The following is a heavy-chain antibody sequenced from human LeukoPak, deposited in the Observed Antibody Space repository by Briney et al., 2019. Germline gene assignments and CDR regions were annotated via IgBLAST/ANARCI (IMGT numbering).Heavy chain of an antibody. CDR2: TYYRCKWYN. CDR3: ARDVDFWSGYSYYFDY. CDR1: GDSVSSNSAA. D-gene: IGHD3-3*01. Sequence: SQTLSLTCAISGDSVSSNSAAWNWIRQSPSRGLEWLGCTYYRCKWYNDYAVSVKSRITINQVKSQNQFSLQLNSMTPEDTAVYYCARDVDFWSGYSYYFDYWGQGTLVTVSS. J-gene: IGHJ4*02. V-gene: IGHV6-1*01.